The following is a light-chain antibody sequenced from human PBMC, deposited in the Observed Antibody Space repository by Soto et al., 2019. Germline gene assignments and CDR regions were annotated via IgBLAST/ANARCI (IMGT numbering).Light chain of an antibody. CDR1: QSISTY. CDR3: QQGYTNPRT. V-gene: IGKV1-39*01. J-gene: IGKJ2*02. CDR2: AAS. Sequence: DIQMTQSPSSLSASVGDRVTITCRASQSISTYLNWYQQIPGKAPKLLIYAASTLQSGVPSSFSGGGSGTDFTLTISSLQPEDFATYFCQQGYTNPRTFGQGTKLEIK.